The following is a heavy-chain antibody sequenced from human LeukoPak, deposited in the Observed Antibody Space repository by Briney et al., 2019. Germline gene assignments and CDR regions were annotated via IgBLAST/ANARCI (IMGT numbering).Heavy chain of an antibody. V-gene: IGHV3-74*01. D-gene: IGHD6-6*01. CDR1: GFTFSSYG. J-gene: IGHJ4*02. CDR2: INSDGSST. CDR3: ARLTINRRDIAAP. Sequence: GGSPRLSCAASGFTFSSYGMSWVRQAPGKGLVWVSRINSDGSSTSYADSVKGRFTISRDNAKNTLYLQMNSLRAEDTAVYYCARLTINRRDIAAPWGQGTLVTVSS.